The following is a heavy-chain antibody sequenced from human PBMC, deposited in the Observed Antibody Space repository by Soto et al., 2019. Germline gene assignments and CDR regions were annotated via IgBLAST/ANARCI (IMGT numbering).Heavy chain of an antibody. V-gene: IGHV3-23*01. CDR3: AKEKVVAARPSFDY. CDR2: ISRIGGST. CDR1: GFTFSRYA. J-gene: IGHJ4*02. Sequence: PGGSLRLSCAASGFTFSRYAMGWVRQAPGKGLGWVSAISRIGGSTYYADSLKGRFTISRDNSKNTLYLQMNSLRAEDTPVYYRAKEKVVAARPSFDYWGQGTMVTVSS. D-gene: IGHD2-15*01.